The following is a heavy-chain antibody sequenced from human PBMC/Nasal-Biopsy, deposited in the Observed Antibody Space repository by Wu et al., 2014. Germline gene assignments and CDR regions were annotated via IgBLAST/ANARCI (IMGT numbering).Heavy chain of an antibody. CDR3: ARDSWSGFSNDGFDI. CDR1: DFTFSSYW. D-gene: IGHD3-3*01. CDR2: IEQDGSEK. Sequence: LRLSCAASDFTFSSYWMNWVRQAPGKGLEWVANIEQDGSEKNYVDSVKGRFTISRDNAKNSLYLQMNSLGAEDTAVYYCARDSWSGFSNDGFDIWGQGTMVTVSS. V-gene: IGHV3-7*01. J-gene: IGHJ3*02.